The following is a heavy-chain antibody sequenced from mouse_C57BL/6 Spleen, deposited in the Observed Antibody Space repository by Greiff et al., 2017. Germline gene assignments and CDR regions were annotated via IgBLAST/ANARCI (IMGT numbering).Heavy chain of an antibody. CDR2: IYPRSGNT. D-gene: IGHD2-4*01. CDR3: ARSEDYEGFAY. Sequence: VQLVESGAELARPGASVKLSCKASGYTFTSYGISWVKQRTGQGLEWIGEIYPRSGNTYYNEKFKGKATLTADKSSSTAYMELRSLTSEDSAVYFCARSEDYEGFAYWGQGTLVTVSA. CDR1: GYTFTSYG. V-gene: IGHV1-81*01. J-gene: IGHJ3*01.